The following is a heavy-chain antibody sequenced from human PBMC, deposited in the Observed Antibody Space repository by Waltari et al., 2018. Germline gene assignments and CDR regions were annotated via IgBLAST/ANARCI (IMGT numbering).Heavy chain of an antibody. CDR1: GGSISSYY. V-gene: IGHV4-59*08. D-gene: IGHD4-17*01. Sequence: QVQLQESGPGLVKPSETLSLTCTVSGGSISSYYWSWIRQPLGKGLEWIGYIYYSGSTNYNPSLKSRVTISVDTSKNQFSLKLSSVTAADTAVYYCARHGSPVTTLDWFDPWGQGTLVTVSS. J-gene: IGHJ5*02. CDR2: IYYSGST. CDR3: ARHGSPVTTLDWFDP.